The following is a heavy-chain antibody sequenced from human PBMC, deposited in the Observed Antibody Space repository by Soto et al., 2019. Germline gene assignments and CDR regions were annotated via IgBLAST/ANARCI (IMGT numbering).Heavy chain of an antibody. D-gene: IGHD3-3*02. CDR3: ASSITGSRTLLDI. CDR2: INPSGGST. CDR1: GYTFTSYY. J-gene: IGHJ3*02. V-gene: IGHV1-46*03. Sequence: QVQLVQSGAEVKKPGASVKVYCKASGYTFTSYYMHWVRQAPGQGLEWMGIINPSGGSTSYAQKSQGRVTMTRDTATSTVYMELSSLRSEDTAVYYCASSITGSRTLLDIWGQGTMVTVSS.